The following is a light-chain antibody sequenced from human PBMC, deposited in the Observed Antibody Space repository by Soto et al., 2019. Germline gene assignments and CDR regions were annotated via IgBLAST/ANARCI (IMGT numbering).Light chain of an antibody. J-gene: IGKJ4*01. CDR2: DAS. CDR3: LQYDSVPRL. V-gene: IGKV1-33*01. CDR1: HHISDY. Sequence: DIQMTQSPSSLSASVGDRVTITCPASHHISDYLNWYQQRPCKAPKLLIYDASNLQTGVPIRFRGSGSGTHFTLTISSQQPEDAATYYCLQYDSVPRLFGGGTNVEI.